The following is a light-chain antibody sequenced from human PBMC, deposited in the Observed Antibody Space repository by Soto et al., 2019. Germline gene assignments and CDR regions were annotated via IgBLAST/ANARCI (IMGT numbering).Light chain of an antibody. V-gene: IGKV1-27*01. CDR2: DAS. J-gene: IGKJ1*01. CDR1: QGIGNR. CDR3: QTYNGAPWT. Sequence: DIQMTQSPSSLATPIGDRVIITCRASQGIGNRLAWYQQKPGKVPKLLIYDASTLHSGVPSRFSVSGSGTDFTLNISNLQPEDVATYYCQTYNGAPWTFGQGTKVEIK.